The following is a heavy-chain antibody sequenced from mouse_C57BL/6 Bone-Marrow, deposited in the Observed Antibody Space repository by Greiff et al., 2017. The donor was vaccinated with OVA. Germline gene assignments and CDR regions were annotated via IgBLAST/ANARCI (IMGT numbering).Heavy chain of an antibody. V-gene: IGHV1-75*01. CDR3: ARQKGNVYAMDY. CDR1: GYTFTDYY. Sequence: VQLQQSGPELVKPGASVKISCKASGYTFTDYYINWVKQRPGQGLEWIGWIFPGSGSTYYNEKFKGKATLTVDKSSSTAYMLLSGLTSEDSAVYFCARQKGNVYAMDYWGQGTSVTVSS. J-gene: IGHJ4*01. D-gene: IGHD2-1*01. CDR2: IFPGSGST.